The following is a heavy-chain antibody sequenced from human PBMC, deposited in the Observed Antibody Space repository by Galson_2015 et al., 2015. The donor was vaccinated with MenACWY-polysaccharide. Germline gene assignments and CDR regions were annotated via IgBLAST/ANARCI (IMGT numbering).Heavy chain of an antibody. Sequence: QSGAEVKKPGESLKISCKGFGYSFPSYWIAWVRQMPGKGLEWMGIVYSGDSDTTYSPSFQGQVTISADKSISTAYLQWSSLKASDTAMYYCASCDGSGTYLYNFDHWGQETLVTVSS. CDR1: GYSFPSYW. V-gene: IGHV5-51*03. CDR3: ASCDGSGTYLYNFDH. D-gene: IGHD3-10*01. J-gene: IGHJ4*02. CDR2: VYSGDSDT.